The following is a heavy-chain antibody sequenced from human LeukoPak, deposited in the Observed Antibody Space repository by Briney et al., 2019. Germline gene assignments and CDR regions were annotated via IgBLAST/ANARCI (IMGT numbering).Heavy chain of an antibody. D-gene: IGHD4-23*01. J-gene: IGHJ1*01. CDR1: GYTFTSYA. Sequence: LRASVKVSCKASGYTFTSYAMNWVRQAPGQGLEWMGWINTNTGNPTYAQGFTGRFVFSLDTSVSTAYLQISSLKAEDTAVYYCARGYGGNPLTEYFQHWGQGTLVTVSS. CDR2: INTNTGNP. CDR3: ARGYGGNPLTEYFQH. V-gene: IGHV7-4-1*02.